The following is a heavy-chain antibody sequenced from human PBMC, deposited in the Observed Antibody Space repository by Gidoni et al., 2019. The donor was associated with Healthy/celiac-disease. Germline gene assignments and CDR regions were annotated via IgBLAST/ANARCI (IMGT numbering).Heavy chain of an antibody. CDR3: ARTMTTVNYYGMDV. J-gene: IGHJ6*02. CDR2: ISYDGSNK. V-gene: IGHV3-30*04. Sequence: QVTLVESGGGVVQPGRSLRLSWAAPGFTFSSYAMHWVRQAPGKGLEWVAVISYDGSNKYYADSVKGRFTISRDNSKNTLYLQMNSLRAEDTAVYYCARTMTTVNYYGMDVWGQGTTVTVSS. CDR1: GFTFSSYA. D-gene: IGHD4-4*01.